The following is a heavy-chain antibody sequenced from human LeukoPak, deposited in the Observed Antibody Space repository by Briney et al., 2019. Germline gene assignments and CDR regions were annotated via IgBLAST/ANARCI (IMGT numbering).Heavy chain of an antibody. Sequence: GGSLRPSCAASGFTFSSYSMNWVRQAPGKGLEWVSYISSSSSTMHYADSVKGRFTIYRDTAKNSLYLQMNSLRDEDTAVYYCARETVGMDVWGQGTTVTVSS. D-gene: IGHD4-17*01. CDR1: GFTFSSYS. V-gene: IGHV3-48*02. J-gene: IGHJ6*02. CDR3: ARETVGMDV. CDR2: ISSSSSTM.